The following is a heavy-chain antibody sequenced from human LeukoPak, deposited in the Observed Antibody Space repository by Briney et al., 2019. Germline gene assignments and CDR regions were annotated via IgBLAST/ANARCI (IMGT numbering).Heavy chain of an antibody. J-gene: IGHJ4*02. CDR1: GFTFSSYG. Sequence: PGRSLRLSCAASGFTFSSYGMHWVRQAPGKGLEWVAVISYDGSNKYYADSVKGRFTISRDNSKNTLYLQMNSLRAEDTAVYYCAKGLTPTYYYDSSGYRGPFDYWGQGTLVTVSS. D-gene: IGHD3-22*01. V-gene: IGHV3-30*18. CDR3: AKGLTPTYYYDSSGYRGPFDY. CDR2: ISYDGSNK.